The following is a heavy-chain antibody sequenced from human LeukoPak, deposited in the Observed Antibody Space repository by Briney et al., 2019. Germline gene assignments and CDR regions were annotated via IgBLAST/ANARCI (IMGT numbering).Heavy chain of an antibody. Sequence: GGSLRLSCAASGFTFSDYYMSWIRQAPGKGLEWVSYISSSGTTIYYAASVKGRFTISRDNAKNSLYLQMNSLRAEDTAVYYCAKGRGDLRGAFDYWGQGTLVTVSS. CDR2: ISSSGTTI. D-gene: IGHD3-10*01. J-gene: IGHJ4*02. CDR1: GFTFSDYY. V-gene: IGHV3-11*01. CDR3: AKGRGDLRGAFDY.